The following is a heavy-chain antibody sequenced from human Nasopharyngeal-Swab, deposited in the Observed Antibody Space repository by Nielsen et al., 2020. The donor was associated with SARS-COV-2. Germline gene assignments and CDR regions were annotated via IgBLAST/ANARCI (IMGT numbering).Heavy chain of an antibody. V-gene: IGHV1-2*04. CDR3: ARSHIVVVTDAFDI. Sequence: WGRQDPGQGLEWMGWINPNSGGTNYAQKFQGWVTMTRDTSISTAYMELSRLRSDDTAVYYCARSHIVVVTDAFDIWGQGTMVTVSS. D-gene: IGHD2-21*02. CDR2: INPNSGGT. J-gene: IGHJ3*02.